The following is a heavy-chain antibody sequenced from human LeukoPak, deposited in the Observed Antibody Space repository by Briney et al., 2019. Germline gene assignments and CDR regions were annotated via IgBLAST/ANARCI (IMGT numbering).Heavy chain of an antibody. V-gene: IGHV3-48*03. D-gene: IGHD4-23*01. CDR2: ISSRGDSI. J-gene: IGHJ4*02. CDR1: GFTFSSYA. Sequence: GGSLRLSCAASGFTFSSYAMNWVRQAPGKGLEWVSYISSRGDSINYADSVKGRFTISRDNAKNSLYLQMNSLRVEDTAVYYCARESYGGSSEFDYWGRGTLVTVSS. CDR3: ARESYGGSSEFDY.